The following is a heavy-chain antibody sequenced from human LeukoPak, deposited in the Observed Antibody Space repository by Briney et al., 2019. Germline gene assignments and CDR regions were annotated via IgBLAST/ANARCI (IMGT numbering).Heavy chain of an antibody. CDR3: ARCSRSSTDCYSAIDI. CDR2: ISSTSSAI. V-gene: IGHV3-48*04. Sequence: GGSLRLSCAASGFTFSSYSMNWVRQAPGKGLEWLSYISSTSSAIYYADSLKGRFTISRDNAKNSLYLQMDSLRAEDTALYYCARCSRSSTDCYSAIDIWGQGTMVTVSS. CDR1: GFTFSSYS. J-gene: IGHJ3*02. D-gene: IGHD2-2*02.